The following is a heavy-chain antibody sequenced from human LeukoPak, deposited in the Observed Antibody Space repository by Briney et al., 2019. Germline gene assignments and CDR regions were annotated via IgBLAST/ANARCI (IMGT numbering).Heavy chain of an antibody. CDR3: TRDRGWLQFDY. CDR1: GFSFSSDW. D-gene: IGHD5-24*01. Sequence: PGGSLRLSCAASGFSFSSDWITWVRQAPGKGLEWVANIKGDGSVTNYLDSVKGRFTISRDNVKNLLYLQMNNLRPEDTAVYYCTRDRGWLQFDYWGQGTLVIVS. V-gene: IGHV3-7*01. CDR2: IKGDGSVT. J-gene: IGHJ4*02.